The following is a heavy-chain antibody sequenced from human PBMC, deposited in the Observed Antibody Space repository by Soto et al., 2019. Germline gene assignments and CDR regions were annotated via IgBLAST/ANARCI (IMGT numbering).Heavy chain of an antibody. Sequence: GGSLRLSCAASGFSFSSYSMNWVRQAPGKGLEWVSSISSSSSNTYYADSVKGRFTISRDNSKNTLYLQMNSLRAEDTAVYYCARDRVVYAIPVYYYGMDVWGQGTTVTVSS. J-gene: IGHJ6*02. CDR3: ARDRVVYAIPVYYYGMDV. CDR2: ISSSSSNT. D-gene: IGHD2-8*02. V-gene: IGHV3-21*04. CDR1: GFSFSSYS.